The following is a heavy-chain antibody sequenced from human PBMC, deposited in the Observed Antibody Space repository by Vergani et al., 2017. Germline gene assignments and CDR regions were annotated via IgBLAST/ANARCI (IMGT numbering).Heavy chain of an antibody. CDR1: GYTFTGYY. CDR2: INPNSGGT. CDR3: ASAYSSSWYGSGDDY. J-gene: IGHJ4*02. D-gene: IGHD6-13*01. V-gene: IGHV1-2*02. Sequence: VQLVQSGAEVKKPGASVKVSCKASGYTFTGYYMHRVRQAPGQGLEWMGWINPNSGGTKYAQKFQGRVTRSRDTSSSTAYMELSRLRSDDTAVYYCASAYSSSWYGSGDDYWGQGTLVTVSS.